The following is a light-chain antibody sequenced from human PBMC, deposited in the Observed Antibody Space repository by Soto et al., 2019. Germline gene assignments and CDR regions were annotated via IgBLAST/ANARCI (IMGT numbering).Light chain of an antibody. Sequence: EIVLTQSPGTLSFSPGERVTLSCRASQTISSNYLAWYQQKPGQAPRLLIYGASSRATGIPARFSGSASGTDFTLTISRLEPEDFALYFCQQFGPSPVAFGQGTRVDIK. CDR3: QQFGPSPVA. J-gene: IGKJ1*01. V-gene: IGKV3-20*01. CDR2: GAS. CDR1: QTISSNY.